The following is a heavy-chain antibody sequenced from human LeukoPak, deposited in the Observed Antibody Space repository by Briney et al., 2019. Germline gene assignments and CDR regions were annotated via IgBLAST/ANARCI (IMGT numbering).Heavy chain of an antibody. D-gene: IGHD5-18*01. J-gene: IGHJ4*02. Sequence: GRSLRLSCAASGFTFSSYGMHWVRQAPGKGLEWVGVIWYDGSNKYYADSVKGRFTISRDNSKNTLYLQMNSLRAEDTAVYYCAGARRGYSYGHLDYWGQGTLVTVSS. V-gene: IGHV3-33*01. CDR1: GFTFSSYG. CDR2: IWYDGSNK. CDR3: AGARRGYSYGHLDY.